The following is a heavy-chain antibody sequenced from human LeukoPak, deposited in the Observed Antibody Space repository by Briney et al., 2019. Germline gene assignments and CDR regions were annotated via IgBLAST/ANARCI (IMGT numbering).Heavy chain of an antibody. CDR1: GFTFSSYA. CDR3: AKEECSSTGCYLAY. Sequence: GSLRLSCAASGFTFSSYAMSWVRQAPGKGLEWVSAISGSGGSTYYADSVKGRFTISRDNSKNTLYLQMNGLRAEDTAVYYCAKEECSSTGCYLAYWGQGTLVTVSS. D-gene: IGHD2-2*01. CDR2: ISGSGGST. V-gene: IGHV3-23*01. J-gene: IGHJ4*02.